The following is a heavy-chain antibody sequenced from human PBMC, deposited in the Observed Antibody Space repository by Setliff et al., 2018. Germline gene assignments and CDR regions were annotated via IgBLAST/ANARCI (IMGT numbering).Heavy chain of an antibody. CDR1: RSTFSGDD. CDR2: INTGDDII. CDR3: ARDSVGDTRAFDI. Sequence: GGSLRLSCAGSRSTFSGDDMNWVRQAPGKGLEWISYINTGDDIISYADSVKGRFTISRDNAKNSLYLQMYNLRAEDTAVYFCARDSVGDTRAFDIWGQGTPVTVSS. J-gene: IGHJ3*02. D-gene: IGHD1-26*01. V-gene: IGHV3-48*03.